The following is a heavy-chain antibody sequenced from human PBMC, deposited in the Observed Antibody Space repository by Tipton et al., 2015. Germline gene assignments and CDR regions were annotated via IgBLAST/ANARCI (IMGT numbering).Heavy chain of an antibody. CDR3: AKILLSPQFDY. D-gene: IGHD3-9*01. J-gene: IGHJ4*02. Sequence: SLRLSCAASGFTFSSYAMSWVRQAPEKGLEWVSAISGSGGNTYYADSVKGRFTTSRDNSKNTLYLQMNSLRAEDTAIYYCAKILLSPQFDYWGQGPLVTVSS. CDR2: ISGSGGNT. CDR1: GFTFSSYA. V-gene: IGHV3-23*01.